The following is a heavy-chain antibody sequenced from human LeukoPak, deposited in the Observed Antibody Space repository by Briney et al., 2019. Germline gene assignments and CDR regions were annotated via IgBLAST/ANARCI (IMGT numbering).Heavy chain of an antibody. D-gene: IGHD2-2*02. CDR3: PILVDAFDI. CDR1: GGSISSSSYY. J-gene: IGHJ3*02. Sequence: SETLSLTCTVSGGSISSSSYYWGWIRQPPGKGLEWIGSIYYSGSTYYNPSLKSRVTISVDTSKNQFSLKLSSVTAADTAVYYCPILVDAFDIWGQRTMVTVSS. V-gene: IGHV4-39*07. CDR2: IYYSGST.